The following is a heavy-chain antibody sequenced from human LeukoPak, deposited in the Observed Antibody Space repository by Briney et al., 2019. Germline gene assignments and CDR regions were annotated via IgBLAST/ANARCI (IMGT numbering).Heavy chain of an antibody. CDR2: IYYSGST. D-gene: IGHD1-26*01. Sequence: NASETLSLTCTVSGGSISSYYWSWIRQPPGKGLEWIGNIYYSGSTNYNPSLKSRVTISVDTSKNQLSLKLSSVTAADTAVYYCARDRGSHQPDAFDIWGQGTVVTVSS. CDR1: GGSISSYY. V-gene: IGHV4-59*01. J-gene: IGHJ3*02. CDR3: ARDRGSHQPDAFDI.